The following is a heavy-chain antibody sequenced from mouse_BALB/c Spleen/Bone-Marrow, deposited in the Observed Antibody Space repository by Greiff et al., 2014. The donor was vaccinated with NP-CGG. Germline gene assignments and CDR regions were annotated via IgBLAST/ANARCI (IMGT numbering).Heavy chain of an antibody. Sequence: QVQLQQSGPGLVQPSQSLSITCTVSGFSLSSYGVHWVRQSPGKGLEWLGVIWSGGSTDYNAAFISRLTISKDNSKSQVFFKMTSLQANDTAIYYCARNHRGYYFDYWSQGTTLTVSS. V-gene: IGHV2-2*02. J-gene: IGHJ2*01. CDR3: ARNHRGYYFDY. D-gene: IGHD3-1*01. CDR2: IWSGGST. CDR1: GFSLSSYG.